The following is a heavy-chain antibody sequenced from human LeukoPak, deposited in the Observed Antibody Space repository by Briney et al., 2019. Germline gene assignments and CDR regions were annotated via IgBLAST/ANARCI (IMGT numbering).Heavy chain of an antibody. CDR2: ISGSGGST. CDR3: AKGAVGATPSYFDY. CDR1: GGSFSGYH. Sequence: ETLSLTCAVYGGSFSGYHWSWVRQAPGKGLEWVSAISGSGGSTYYADSVKGRFTISRDNSKNTLYLQMNSLRAEDTAVYYCAKGAVGATPSYFDYWGQGTLVTVSS. J-gene: IGHJ4*02. V-gene: IGHV3-23*01. D-gene: IGHD1-26*01.